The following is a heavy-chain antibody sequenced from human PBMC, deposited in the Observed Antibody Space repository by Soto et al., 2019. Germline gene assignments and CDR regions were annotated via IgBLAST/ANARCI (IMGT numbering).Heavy chain of an antibody. CDR1: GGSFSGYS. CDR2: INHTGST. J-gene: IGHJ4*02. Sequence: QVQLQQWGAGLLKPSETLSLTCAVYGGSFSGYSWTWIRQPPGTGLEWIGEINHTGSTNYNPSLKSLVTLSVDTSKNQFSLKLTSVTAADTAVYYCARDKITGLFDYWGQGTLVTVSS. V-gene: IGHV4-34*01. D-gene: IGHD2-8*02. CDR3: ARDKITGLFDY.